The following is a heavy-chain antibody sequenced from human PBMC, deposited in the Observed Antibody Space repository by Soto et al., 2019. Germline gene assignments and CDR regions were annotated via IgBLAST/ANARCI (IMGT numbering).Heavy chain of an antibody. D-gene: IGHD3-22*01. CDR3: ARVHYYDSCGYHPQSYWYFDF. V-gene: IGHV4-59*01. J-gene: IGHJ2*01. CDR2: IYYSGST. Sequence: SETLSLTCTVSGGSISSYYWSWIRQPPGKGLEWIGYIYYSGSTNYNPSLKSRVTISVDTSKNQFSLKLSSVTAADTAVYYCARVHYYDSCGYHPQSYWYFDFWGRGTLVTVSS. CDR1: GGSISSYY.